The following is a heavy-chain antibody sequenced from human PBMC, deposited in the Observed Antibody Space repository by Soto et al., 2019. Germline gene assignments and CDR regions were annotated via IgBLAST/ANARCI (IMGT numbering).Heavy chain of an antibody. D-gene: IGHD3-10*01. CDR1: GGTFSSYA. CDR2: IIPILGIA. J-gene: IGHJ5*02. Sequence: SVKVSCKASGGTFSSYAITWVLQAPGQGLEWMGRIIPILGIANYAQKFQGRVTITADKSTSTAYMELSSLRSEDTAVHYCARDRTMVRGVIITHGPNWFDPWGQGTLVTVSS. V-gene: IGHV1-69*04. CDR3: ARDRTMVRGVIITHGPNWFDP.